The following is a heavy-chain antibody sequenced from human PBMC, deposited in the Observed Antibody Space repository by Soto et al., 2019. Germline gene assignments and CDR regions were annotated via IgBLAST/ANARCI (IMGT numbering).Heavy chain of an antibody. J-gene: IGHJ4*02. CDR2: MSGSSSTT. CDR1: GLTFSNYA. D-gene: IGHD1-7*01. CDR3: AKNQERELPRVIDF. V-gene: IGHV3-23*01. Sequence: EVRLLESGGGLVKPGGSLRLSCATSGLTFSNYAMSWVRQAPGGGLAGVSSMSGSSSTTYYADSVRGRFTISRDRSKNTLYLQMSSLRAEDTALYYCAKNQERELPRVIDFWGQRTLVTVSS.